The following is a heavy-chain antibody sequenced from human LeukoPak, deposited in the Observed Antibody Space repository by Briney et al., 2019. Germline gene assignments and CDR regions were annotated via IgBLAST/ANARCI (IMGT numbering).Heavy chain of an antibody. CDR1: GYSFTSYW. V-gene: IGHV5-51*01. Sequence: GESLKISCKGSGYSFTSYWIGWVRQMPGKGLEWMGIIYPGDSDTRYSPSFQGQVTISADKSISTAYLQWSSLKASDTAMYYCARHRGYGDYRPDAFDIWGQGTMVTVSS. CDR2: IYPGDSDT. CDR3: ARHRGYGDYRPDAFDI. D-gene: IGHD4-17*01. J-gene: IGHJ3*02.